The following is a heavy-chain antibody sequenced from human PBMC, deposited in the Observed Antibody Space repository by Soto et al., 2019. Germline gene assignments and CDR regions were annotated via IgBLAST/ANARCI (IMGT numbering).Heavy chain of an antibody. D-gene: IGHD6-19*01. CDR3: ARVGYSSGWLPDY. CDR1: GFTFSSYS. Sequence: EVLLVESGGGLVKPGGSPRLSCAASGFTFSSYSMMWVRQAPGKGLEWVSLLSSSSSYIYFADSLKGRFTISRDNAKNSLYLQMNSLRAEDTAVYYCARVGYSSGWLPDYWGQGTLVTVSS. J-gene: IGHJ4*02. CDR2: LSSSSSYI. V-gene: IGHV3-21*01.